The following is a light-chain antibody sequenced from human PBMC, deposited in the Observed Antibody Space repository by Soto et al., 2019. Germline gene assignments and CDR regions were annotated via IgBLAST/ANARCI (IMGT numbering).Light chain of an antibody. J-gene: IGKJ1*01. CDR2: AAS. CDR1: QSISRY. V-gene: IGKV1-5*01. CDR3: QQYYSDWT. Sequence: DIQMTQSPSSLSASVGDRVTITCRASQSISRYLNWYQHIPGKAPKLLIYAASTLQSGVPSRFSGSGSGTEFTLTISSLQPDYFATYYYQQYYSDWTFGQGTKVDIK.